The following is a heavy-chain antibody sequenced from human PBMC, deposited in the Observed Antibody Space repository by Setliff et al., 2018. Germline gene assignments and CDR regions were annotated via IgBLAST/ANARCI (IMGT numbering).Heavy chain of an antibody. CDR3: ARTIVGGATRLDY. D-gene: IGHD1-26*01. Sequence: ASVKVSYKASGYTFTGYYMHWVRQAPGQGLEWMGWINPNSGGTNYAQKFQGRVTMTRDTSISTAYMELNRLRSDDTAVYYCARTIVGGATRLDYWGLGTLVTVSS. J-gene: IGHJ4*02. V-gene: IGHV1-2*02. CDR2: INPNSGGT. CDR1: GYTFTGYY.